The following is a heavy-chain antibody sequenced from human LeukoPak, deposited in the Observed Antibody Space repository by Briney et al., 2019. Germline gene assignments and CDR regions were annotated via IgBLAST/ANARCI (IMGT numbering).Heavy chain of an antibody. Sequence: PGRSLRLSCAASGFTFSNYGVHWVRQAPGKGLEWVAVISFDGSNKYYSDSVKGRFTISRDNSKNTLFLQMNSLRAEDTAVYYCARSGRVSYFDYWGQGTLVTVSS. CDR1: GFTFSNYG. CDR3: ARSGRVSYFDY. CDR2: ISFDGSNK. J-gene: IGHJ4*02. D-gene: IGHD5/OR15-5a*01. V-gene: IGHV3-30*03.